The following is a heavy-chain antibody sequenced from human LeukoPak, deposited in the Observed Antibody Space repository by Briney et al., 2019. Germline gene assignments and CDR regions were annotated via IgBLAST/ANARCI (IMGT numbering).Heavy chain of an antibody. CDR1: GFTFSTYA. Sequence: GGSLRLSCAGSGFTFSTYAMYWVRQAPGKGLENVAGIGSNGDSTYYANSVKGRFTISRDNSKNTLVLQMGSLRSEYMAVYYCARGNVVGAIRPFDYWGQGTLVTVPS. D-gene: IGHD1-26*01. CDR2: IGSNGDST. V-gene: IGHV3-64*01. CDR3: ARGNVVGAIRPFDY. J-gene: IGHJ4*02.